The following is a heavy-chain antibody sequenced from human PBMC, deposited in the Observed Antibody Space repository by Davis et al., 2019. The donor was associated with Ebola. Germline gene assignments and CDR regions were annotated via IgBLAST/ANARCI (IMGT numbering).Heavy chain of an antibody. D-gene: IGHD1-7*01. V-gene: IGHV3-53*01. CDR2: IYSGGST. CDR1: GFIVSDKY. J-gene: IGHJ5*02. Sequence: GESLKISCAASGFIVSDKYMSWVRQAPGKGLEWVSLIYSGGSTYYSDSVKGRFTISRDNSKNTLYLQMNSLRAEDTAVYYCARVRSDWNYGNHNWFDPWGQGTLVTVSS. CDR3: ARVRSDWNYGNHNWFDP.